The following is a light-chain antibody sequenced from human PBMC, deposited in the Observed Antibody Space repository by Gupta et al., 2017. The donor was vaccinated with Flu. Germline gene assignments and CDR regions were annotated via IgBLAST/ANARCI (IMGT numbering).Light chain of an antibody. CDR3: QSYDSSLSGSLV. CDR2: VNS. J-gene: IGLJ2*01. Sequence: QSVLTQPPSVSGAPGQMVTISCTGSSSNIGAGYDVHWYQQLPGTAPKLLILVNSNRPSGVPDRFSGSKSGTSASLAITGLQAEDEADYDCQSYDSSLSGSLVFGGGTKLTVL. CDR1: SSNIGAGYD. V-gene: IGLV1-40*01.